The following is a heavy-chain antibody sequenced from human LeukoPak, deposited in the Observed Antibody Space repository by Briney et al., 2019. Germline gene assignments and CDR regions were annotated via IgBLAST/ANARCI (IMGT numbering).Heavy chain of an antibody. D-gene: IGHD3-16*01. CDR3: ARGHDYVYYFDY. V-gene: IGHV3-21*01. Sequence: GGSLRLSCAASGFTFSSYGMNWVRQAPGKGLEWVSSISSSSSYIYYADSVKGRFTISRDNAKNSLYLQMNSLRAEDTAVYYCARGHDYVYYFDYWGQGTLVTVSS. CDR2: ISSSSSYI. CDR1: GFTFSSYG. J-gene: IGHJ4*02.